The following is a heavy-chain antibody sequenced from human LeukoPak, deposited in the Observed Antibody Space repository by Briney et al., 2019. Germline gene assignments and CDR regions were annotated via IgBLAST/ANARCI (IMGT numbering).Heavy chain of an antibody. CDR2: ISGSDRST. Sequence: GGSLRLSCAASGFTFSTYAMSWVRQAPGKGLEWVSGISGSDRSTYYADSVKGRFTISRDNSKNTLYLQMNSLRAEDTAVYYCAKDAGYSSTYDAFDIWGQGTMVTVSS. CDR3: AKDAGYSSTYDAFDI. J-gene: IGHJ3*02. CDR1: GFTFSTYA. V-gene: IGHV3-23*01. D-gene: IGHD6-13*01.